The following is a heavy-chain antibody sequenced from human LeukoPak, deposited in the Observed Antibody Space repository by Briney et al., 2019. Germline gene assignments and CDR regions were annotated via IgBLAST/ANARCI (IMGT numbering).Heavy chain of an antibody. Sequence: EASVKVSCKASGGTFSSYAISWVRQAPGQGLEWMGRIIPILGIANYAQKFQGRVTITADKSTSTAYMELSSLRSEDTAVYYCAREGWNFNNWFDPWGQGTLVTVPS. CDR2: IIPILGIA. J-gene: IGHJ5*02. CDR1: GGTFSSYA. V-gene: IGHV1-69*04. D-gene: IGHD1-1*01. CDR3: AREGWNFNNWFDP.